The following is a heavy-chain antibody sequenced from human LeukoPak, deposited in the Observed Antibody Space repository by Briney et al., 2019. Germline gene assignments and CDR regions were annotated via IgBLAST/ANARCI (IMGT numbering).Heavy chain of an antibody. CDR1: GFTFSSYA. J-gene: IGHJ4*02. V-gene: IGHV3-48*04. D-gene: IGHD2-8*01. CDR3: AREGCTNGVCYMSHFDY. Sequence: GGSLRLSCAASGFTFSSYAMNWVRQAPGEGLEWVSYISSSGSTIYYADSVKGRFTISRDNAKNSLYLQMNSLRAEDTAVYYCAREGCTNGVCYMSHFDYWGQGTLVTVSS. CDR2: ISSSGSTI.